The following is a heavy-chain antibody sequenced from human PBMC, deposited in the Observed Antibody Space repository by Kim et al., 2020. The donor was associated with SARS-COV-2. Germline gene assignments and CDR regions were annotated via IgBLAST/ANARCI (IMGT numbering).Heavy chain of an antibody. V-gene: IGHV3-73*01. J-gene: IGHJ4*02. Sequence: YAKQYASSVKGRFTISRDDSKNTTYLQMNSLKTDDTAVYYCTNSVGATHHWGQGTLVTVSS. CDR3: TNSVGATHH. CDR2: YAK. D-gene: IGHD1-26*01.